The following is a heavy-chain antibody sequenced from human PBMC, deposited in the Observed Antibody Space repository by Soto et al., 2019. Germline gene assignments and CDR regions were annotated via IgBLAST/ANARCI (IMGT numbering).Heavy chain of an antibody. CDR2: INPSGGST. CDR1: GYTFTIYY. V-gene: IGHV1-46*03. CDR3: ARAYCGGDCYSPQFDY. Sequence: ASVKVSCKASGYTFTIYYMHWVRQAPGQGLEWMGIINPSGGSTSYAQKFQGRVTMTRDTSTSTVYMELSSLRSEDTAVYYCARAYCGGDCYSPQFDYWGQGTLVTVSS. D-gene: IGHD2-21*01. J-gene: IGHJ4*02.